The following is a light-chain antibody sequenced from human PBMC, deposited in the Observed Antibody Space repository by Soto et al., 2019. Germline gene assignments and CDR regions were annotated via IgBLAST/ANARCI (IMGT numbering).Light chain of an antibody. CDR3: QVWHSSRGV. J-gene: IGLJ2*01. CDR1: NIGANS. CDR2: DDS. V-gene: IGLV3-21*02. Sequence: SSELTQTPSVSVAPGQTARITCGGDNIGANSVHWYQQKPGQAPILVVYDDSDRPSGIPERFSGSNSGNTAALTITRVEGGDEADYYCQVWHSSRGVFGGGTKLTV.